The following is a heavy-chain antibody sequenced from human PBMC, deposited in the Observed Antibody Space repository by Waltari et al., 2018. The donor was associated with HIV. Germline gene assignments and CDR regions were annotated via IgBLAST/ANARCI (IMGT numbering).Heavy chain of an antibody. CDR3: ARDRSDDFWSGPNYGMDV. V-gene: IGHV3-21*06. CDR1: GFDFTTES. D-gene: IGHD3-3*01. Sequence: EEHLVESGGGLVKPGESLRLSCAASGFDFTTESRKTVRQAPGKGLEWVSSIRGSNTYIYYADSVKGRFTISRDNAKNSLYLQMSSLRAEDTAVYYCARDRSDDFWSGPNYGMDVWGQGTTVTVSS. CDR2: IRGSNTYI. J-gene: IGHJ6*02.